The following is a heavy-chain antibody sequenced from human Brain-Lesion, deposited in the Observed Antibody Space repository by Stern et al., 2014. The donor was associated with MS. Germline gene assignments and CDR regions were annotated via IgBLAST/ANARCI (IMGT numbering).Heavy chain of an antibody. Sequence: MQLVESGAEVKKPGASVKVSCKASGYTFTGYYMHWVRQAPGQGLEWMGWINPKSGGTNYAQKFQGWVTMTRDTSINTAYMELSRLRSDDTAVYYCATYYYDSTGYKDFWGQGTLVTVSS. CDR3: ATYYYDSTGYKDF. D-gene: IGHD3-22*01. CDR2: INPKSGGT. CDR1: GYTFTGYY. J-gene: IGHJ4*02. V-gene: IGHV1-2*04.